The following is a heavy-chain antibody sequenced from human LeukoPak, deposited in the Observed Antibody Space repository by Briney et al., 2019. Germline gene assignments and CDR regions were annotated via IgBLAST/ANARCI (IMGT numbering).Heavy chain of an antibody. V-gene: IGHV4-4*07. CDR1: GGSISNHY. CDR3: AHGGNSGSYSEN. D-gene: IGHD1-26*01. Sequence: SETLSLTCTVSGGSISNHYWSWIRQPAGKAQEWVGRIYSSGSTDYNPSLKSRVTMSVDTSKSQFSLNLSSVTAADTAVYYCAHGGNSGSYSENWGQGNPVFVSS. CDR2: IYSSGST. J-gene: IGHJ4*02.